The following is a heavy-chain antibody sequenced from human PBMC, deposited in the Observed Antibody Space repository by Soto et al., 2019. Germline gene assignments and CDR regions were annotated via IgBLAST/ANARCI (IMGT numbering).Heavy chain of an antibody. CDR1: GYTFTSYG. CDR2: ISAYNGNT. V-gene: IGHV1-18*01. J-gene: IGHJ6*02. Sequence: ASVKVSCKASGYTFTSYGISWVRQAPGQGLEWMGWISAYNGNTSYAQKFQGRVTMTRDTSTSTVYMELSSLRSEDTAVYYCARGGVLRYPYYVVGYYYGMDVWGQGTTVTVSS. CDR3: ARGGVLRYPYYVVGYYYGMDV. D-gene: IGHD3-9*01.